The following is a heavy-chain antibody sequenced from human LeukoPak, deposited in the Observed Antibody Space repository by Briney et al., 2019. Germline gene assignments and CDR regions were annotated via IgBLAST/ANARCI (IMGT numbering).Heavy chain of an antibody. D-gene: IGHD3-10*01. Sequence: GGSLRLSCAVSGFTFSDHWMNWVRQAPGKGLEWVANIKPDGSERNYVDSVKGRFTISRDNAKNSLSLQMNNLRVEDTAVYYCARAGSHWHYVYWGQGTVVTVSS. CDR3: ARAGSHWHYVY. V-gene: IGHV3-7*01. CDR1: GFTFSDHW. J-gene: IGHJ4*02. CDR2: IKPDGSER.